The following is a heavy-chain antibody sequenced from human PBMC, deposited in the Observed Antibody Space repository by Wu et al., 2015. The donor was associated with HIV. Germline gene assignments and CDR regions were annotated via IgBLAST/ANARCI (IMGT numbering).Heavy chain of an antibody. V-gene: IGHV1-24*01. CDR3: ATRPYCTNGVWVAAAWTT. Sequence: QVQLVQSGAEVKKPGASVKVSCKVSGYTLTELSMHWVRQAPGKGLEWMGGFDPEDGETIYAQKFQGRVTMTEDTSTDTAYMELSSLRSEDTAVYYCATRPYCTNGVWVAAAWTTWGQGTLVTVSS. CDR1: GYTLTELS. D-gene: IGHD2-8*01. CDR2: FDPEDGET. J-gene: IGHJ4*02.